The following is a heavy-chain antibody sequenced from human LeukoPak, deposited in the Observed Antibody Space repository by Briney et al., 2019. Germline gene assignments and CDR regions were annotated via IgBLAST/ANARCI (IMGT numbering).Heavy chain of an antibody. CDR1: GFTFSSYG. J-gene: IGHJ4*02. CDR3: ARDVTAHYYYDSSGYYDY. D-gene: IGHD3-22*01. CDR2: IWYDGSNK. V-gene: IGHV3-33*01. Sequence: PGGSLILSCAASGFTFSSYGMHWVRQAPGKGLEWVAVIWYDGSNKYYADSVKGRFTISRDNSKNTLYLQMNSLRAEDTAVYYCARDVTAHYYYDSSGYYDYWGQGNLVTVSS.